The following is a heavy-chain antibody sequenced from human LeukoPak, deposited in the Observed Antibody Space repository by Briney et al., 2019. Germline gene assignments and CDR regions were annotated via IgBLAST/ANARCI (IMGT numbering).Heavy chain of an antibody. D-gene: IGHD1-1*01. J-gene: IGHJ6*01. Sequence: ASVKVSCTASGYTFTSYGITWVRQAPGQGLEWVGWISAYNGKTNYTEKLQGRVTMTTDTSTNTAYMELRSLRSDDTAVYYCAREESWIGYYYYGMDVWGQATKVTVSS. CDR3: AREESWIGYYYYGMDV. CDR2: ISAYNGKT. CDR1: GYTFTSYG. V-gene: IGHV1-18*04.